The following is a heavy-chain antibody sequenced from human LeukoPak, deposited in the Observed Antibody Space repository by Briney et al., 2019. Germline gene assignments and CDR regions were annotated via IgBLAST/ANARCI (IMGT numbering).Heavy chain of an antibody. V-gene: IGHV1-69*13. CDR3: ASSSSIHIYGMDV. CDR1: GGTFISYA. J-gene: IGHJ6*04. D-gene: IGHD2-2*01. CDR2: IIPIFGTA. Sequence: ASVKVSCKASGGTFISYAISWVRQAPGQGLEWMGGIIPIFGTANYAQKFQGRVTITADEHTSTAYMELSSLRSEDTAVYYCASSSSIHIYGMDVWGKGTTVTVSS.